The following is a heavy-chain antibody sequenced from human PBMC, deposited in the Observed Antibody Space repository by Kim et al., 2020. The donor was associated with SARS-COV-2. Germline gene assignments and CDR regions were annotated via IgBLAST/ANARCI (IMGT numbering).Heavy chain of an antibody. Sequence: YAGPVKGRFTISRDNAKNSLYLQMNSLRAEDTAVYYCARDPSYDILTGYHWGQGTLVTVSS. V-gene: IGHV3-21*01. D-gene: IGHD3-9*01. CDR3: ARDPSYDILTGYH. J-gene: IGHJ5*02.